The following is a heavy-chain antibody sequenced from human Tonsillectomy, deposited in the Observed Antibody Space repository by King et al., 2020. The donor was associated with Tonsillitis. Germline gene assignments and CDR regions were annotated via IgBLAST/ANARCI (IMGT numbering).Heavy chain of an antibody. CDR3: ARTRSIVVVPAATPYYFDY. CDR1: GGSISSSSYY. CDR2: IYYSGST. V-gene: IGHV4-39*01. Sequence: LQLQESGPGLVKPSETLSLTCTVSGGSISSSSYYWGWIRQPPGKGLEWIGSIYYSGSTYYNPSLKSRVTISVDTSKNQFSLKLSSVTAADTAVYYCARTRSIVVVPAATPYYFDYWGQGTLVTVSS. J-gene: IGHJ4*02. D-gene: IGHD2-2*01.